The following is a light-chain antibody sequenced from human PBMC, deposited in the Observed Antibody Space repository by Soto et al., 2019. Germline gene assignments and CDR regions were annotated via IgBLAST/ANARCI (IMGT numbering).Light chain of an antibody. V-gene: IGLV2-14*01. CDR1: SDDIGTYEY. J-gene: IGLJ1*01. CDR3: ATWDDSVYV. CDR2: GVY. Sequence: QSVLTQPASVSGSPGQSITISCTGSSDDIGTYEYISWHQHHPGKAPKLIIFGVYDRPSGVSDRFSGSRSGTSASLAISGLQSEDEADYYCATWDDSVYVFGTGTKVTVL.